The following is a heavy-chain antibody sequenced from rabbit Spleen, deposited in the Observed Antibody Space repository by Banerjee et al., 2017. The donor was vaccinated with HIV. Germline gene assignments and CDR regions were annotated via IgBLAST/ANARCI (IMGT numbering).Heavy chain of an antibody. Sequence: QEQLEESGGDLVKPGASLTLTCTASGFSFSSYYYMCWVRQAPGKGLEWIACIYDGSGTSTKYASWAKGRFTISKASSTTVTLQMTSLTAADTATYFCARGSATMTMLITGYYFNLWGPGTLVTVS. D-gene: IGHD2-1*01. CDR3: ARGSATMTMLITGYYFNL. CDR2: IYDGSGTST. V-gene: IGHV1S45*01. J-gene: IGHJ4*01. CDR1: GFSFSSYYY.